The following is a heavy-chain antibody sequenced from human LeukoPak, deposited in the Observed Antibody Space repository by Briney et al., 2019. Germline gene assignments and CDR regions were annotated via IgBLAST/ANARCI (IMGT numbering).Heavy chain of an antibody. CDR3: ARGRFDYYMDV. Sequence: SETLSLTCAVYGGSFSGYYWSWIRQPPGKGREWIGEINHSGSTNYNPSLKSRVTISVDTSKNQFSLKLSSVPAAETAVYYCARGRFDYYMDVWGKGTTVTVSS. CDR1: GGSFSGYY. V-gene: IGHV4-34*01. CDR2: INHSGST. J-gene: IGHJ6*03. D-gene: IGHD3-10*01.